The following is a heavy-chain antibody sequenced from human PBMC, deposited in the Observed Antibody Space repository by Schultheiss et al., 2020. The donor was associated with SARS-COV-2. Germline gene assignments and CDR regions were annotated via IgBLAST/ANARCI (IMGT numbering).Heavy chain of an antibody. CDR2: INHSGST. V-gene: IGHV4-34*01. J-gene: IGHJ6*02. CDR1: GGSLSGYY. Sequence: SETLSLTCAVYGGSLSGYYWSWIRQPPGKGLEWIGEINHSGSTNYNPSLKSRVTISVDTSKNQFSLKLSSVTAADTAVYYCARDGRKDIVVVPAAPRPYYYYYYGMDVWGQGTTVTVSS. D-gene: IGHD2-2*01. CDR3: ARDGRKDIVVVPAAPRPYYYYYYGMDV.